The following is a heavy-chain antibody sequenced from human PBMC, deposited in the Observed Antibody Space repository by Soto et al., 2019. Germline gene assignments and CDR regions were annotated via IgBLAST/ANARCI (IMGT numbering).Heavy chain of an antibody. CDR3: AASCVGCRGFHYYGMAV. CDR2: IYYSGST. J-gene: IGHJ6*02. V-gene: IGHV4-59*06. Sequence: ETLSLTCTVPGGSISSYYWNWIRQPPGKGLEWIGYIYYSGSTNYNPSLKSRVTISVDTSKNQFSLKLSSVTAADTAVYYCAASCVGCRGFHYYGMAVWGQGTTVTVSS. D-gene: IGHD5-12*01. CDR1: GGSISSYY.